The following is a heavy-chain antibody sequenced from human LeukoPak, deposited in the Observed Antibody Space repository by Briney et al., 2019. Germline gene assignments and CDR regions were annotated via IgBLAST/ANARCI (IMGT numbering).Heavy chain of an antibody. J-gene: IGHJ4*02. V-gene: IGHV4-38-2*02. CDR1: GSSITTYTH. CDR3: ARVTTVTLKFDY. CDR2: IHHTGNT. Sequence: SETLSLTCTVSGSSITTYTHWGWIRQSPGKGLEWIASIHHTGNTYYNPSLESRVTISVDTSKNQFSLKLSSVTAADTAVYYCARVTTVTLKFDYWGQGTLVTVSS. D-gene: IGHD4-17*01.